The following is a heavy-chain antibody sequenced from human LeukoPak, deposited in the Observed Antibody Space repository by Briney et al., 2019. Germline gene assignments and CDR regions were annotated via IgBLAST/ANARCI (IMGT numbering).Heavy chain of an antibody. V-gene: IGHV1-69*13. D-gene: IGHD2/OR15-2a*01. CDR3: ARVSYSSYSTRYYYMDV. Sequence: SVKVSCKASGGTFSSYAISWVRQAPGQGLEWMGGIIPIFGTANYAQKFQGRVTITADESTSTAYMELSSLRSEDTAVYYCARVSYSSYSTRYYYMDVWGKGTTVTVSS. CDR1: GGTFSSYA. CDR2: IIPIFGTA. J-gene: IGHJ6*03.